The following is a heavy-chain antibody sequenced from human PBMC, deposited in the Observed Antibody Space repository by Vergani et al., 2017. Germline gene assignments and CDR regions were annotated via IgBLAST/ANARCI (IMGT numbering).Heavy chain of an antibody. CDR3: ARARNLYCSGGSCYSGPYYYYYYMDV. CDR1: GGSFSGYY. Sequence: QVQLPQWGAGLLKPSETLSLTCAVYGGSFSGYYWSWIRQPPGXGLEWIGEINHSGSTNYNPSLKSRVTISVDTSKNQFSLKLSSVTAADTAVYYCARARNLYCSGGSCYSGPYYYYYYMDVWGKGTTVTVSS. CDR2: INHSGST. D-gene: IGHD2-15*01. J-gene: IGHJ6*03. V-gene: IGHV4-34*01.